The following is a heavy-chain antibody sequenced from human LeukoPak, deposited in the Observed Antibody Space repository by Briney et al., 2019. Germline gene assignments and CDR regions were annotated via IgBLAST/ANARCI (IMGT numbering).Heavy chain of an antibody. CDR2: IYYSGST. Sequence: SETLSLTCTVSGGSISSYYWSWIRQPPGKGLEWIGSIYYSGSTYYNPSLKSRVTISVDTSKNQFSLKLSSVTAADTAVYYCARKTIAVAGTLVYWGQGTLVTVSS. CDR1: GGSISSYY. D-gene: IGHD6-19*01. J-gene: IGHJ4*02. CDR3: ARKTIAVAGTLVY. V-gene: IGHV4-59*05.